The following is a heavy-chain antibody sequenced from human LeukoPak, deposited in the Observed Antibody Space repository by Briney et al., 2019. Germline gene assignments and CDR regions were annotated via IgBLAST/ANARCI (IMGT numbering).Heavy chain of an antibody. J-gene: IGHJ5*02. CDR1: GFTSSTYA. V-gene: IGHV3-23*01. CDR2: ISGSGGST. CDR3: AKGRSFDP. Sequence: AGGSLRLSCAASGFTSSTYAMSWVRQAPGKGLEWVSVISGSGGSTNYGDSVKGRFTISRDNSRNTLYLQMDSLRVEDTAVYYCAKGRSFDPWGQGTLVTVSS.